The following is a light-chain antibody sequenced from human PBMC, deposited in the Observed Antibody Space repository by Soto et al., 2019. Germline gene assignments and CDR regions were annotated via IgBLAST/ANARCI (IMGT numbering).Light chain of an antibody. CDR3: SSDTTNGVGV. CDR2: NVS. CDR1: DSDVGGYNY. V-gene: IGLV2-14*03. Sequence: QSALTQPASVSGSPGQSITISCTGTDSDVGGYNYVSWYQHHPGNAPKVMIYNVSYRPSGVSNRFSGSKSGNTASLTIAGLQAEDEADYYCSSDTTNGVGVFGGGTKLTVL. J-gene: IGLJ2*01.